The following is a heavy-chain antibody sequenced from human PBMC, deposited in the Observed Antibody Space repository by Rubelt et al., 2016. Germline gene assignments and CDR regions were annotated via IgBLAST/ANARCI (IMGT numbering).Heavy chain of an antibody. D-gene: IGHD3-10*01. Sequence: EVQVVESGGGLIQPGGSLRLSCAPSGFTVSDAYITWVRQGPGKGLEWVSTISGYGANTSYADAVKGRFSISRDTSKNTVLLQMNSLGAVDTAMYFWGKDSWLVPCWGQGTLVTASS. CDR3: GKDSWLVPC. V-gene: IGHV3-23*04. J-gene: IGHJ4*02. CDR1: GFTVSDAY. CDR2: ISGYGANT.